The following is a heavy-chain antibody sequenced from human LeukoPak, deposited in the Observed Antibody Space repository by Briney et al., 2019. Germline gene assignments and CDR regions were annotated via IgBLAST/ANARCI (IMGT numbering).Heavy chain of an antibody. CDR1: GALLNSNSYF. CDR3: ARDDLYCSGGSCDRGNGY. Sequence: SETLSLTCTVSGALLNSNSYFWSWIRQSPGRGLEWIGSSSYSGNAYYNPSLKSRVTISVDTSKSQVSLKLSSVTAADTAVYYCARDDLYCSGGSCDRGNGYWGQGTLVTVSS. CDR2: SSYSGNA. J-gene: IGHJ4*02. V-gene: IGHV4-39*07. D-gene: IGHD2-15*01.